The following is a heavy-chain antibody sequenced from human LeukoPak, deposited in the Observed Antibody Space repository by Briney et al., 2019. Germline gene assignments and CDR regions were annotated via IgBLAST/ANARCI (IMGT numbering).Heavy chain of an antibody. CDR3: ARRSMTTALSHFDY. CDR2: INVYNGNT. CDR1: GYTFTSYG. Sequence: ASVKVSCKASGYTFTSYGISWVRQAPGQGLEWMGWINVYNGNTNYAQKVQDRVTMTTDTSTSTAFMELRSLRSDDTAVYYCARRSMTTALSHFDYWGQGTLVTVSS. D-gene: IGHD4-17*01. V-gene: IGHV1-18*01. J-gene: IGHJ4*02.